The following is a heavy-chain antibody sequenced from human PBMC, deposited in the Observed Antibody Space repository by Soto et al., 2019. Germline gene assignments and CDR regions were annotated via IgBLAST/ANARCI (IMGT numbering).Heavy chain of an antibody. CDR3: AAIRYDSSGYYGAFDI. V-gene: IGHV3-43*01. D-gene: IGHD3-22*01. CDR1: GFTFDDYT. Sequence: GGSLRLSCAASGFTFDDYTMHWVRQAPGKGLEWVSLISWDGGSTYYADSVKGRFTISRDNSKNSLYLQMNSLRTEDTALYYCAAIRYDSSGYYGAFDIWGQGTMVTVSS. J-gene: IGHJ3*02. CDR2: ISWDGGST.